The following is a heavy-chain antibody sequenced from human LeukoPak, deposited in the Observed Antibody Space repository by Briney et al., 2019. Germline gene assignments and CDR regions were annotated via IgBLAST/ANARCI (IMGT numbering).Heavy chain of an antibody. J-gene: IGHJ4*02. D-gene: IGHD2-2*01. CDR1: GFTFSSYG. CDR3: AKDLNGVVLPGYFDY. CDR2: IRYDGSNK. Sequence: GGSLRLSCAASGFTFSSYGMPWVRQAPGKGLEWVAFIRYDGSNKYYADSVKGRFTISRDNSKNTLYLQMNSLRAEDTAVYYCAKDLNGVVLPGYFDYWGQGTLVTVSS. V-gene: IGHV3-30*02.